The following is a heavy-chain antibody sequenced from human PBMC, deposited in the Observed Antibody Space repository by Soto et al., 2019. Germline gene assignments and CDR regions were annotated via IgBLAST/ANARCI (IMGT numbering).Heavy chain of an antibody. V-gene: IGHV2-5*01. D-gene: IGHD6-6*01. Sequence: ESGPTLVNPTQTLTLTCSFSGFSLSTSGVGVGWIRQSPGKALEWLALIYWSGDEHYRPSLKSRLSIIKDTSKNHVVLIMTDMDPVDTATYYCARGLATLPVFAFDIWGQGTMVIVS. CDR3: ARGLATLPVFAFDI. CDR2: IYWSGDE. J-gene: IGHJ3*02. CDR1: GFSLSTSGVG.